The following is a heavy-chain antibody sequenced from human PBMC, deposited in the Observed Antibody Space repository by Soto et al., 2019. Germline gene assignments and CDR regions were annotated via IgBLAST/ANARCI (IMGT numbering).Heavy chain of an antibody. CDR2: IDPSSGTT. CDR3: ARGAVVVPNGLIAGVDV. Sequence: VASVKISCKPSGYSFTNFYVHWVRQAPGQGLEWMGIIDPSSGTTSYTQKFQGRVTMTRDTSMSTVYMELSSLRSEDTAVYYCARGAVVVPNGLIAGVDVWGLGTTVTVSS. V-gene: IGHV1-46*01. CDR1: GYSFTNFY. J-gene: IGHJ6*02. D-gene: IGHD2-15*01.